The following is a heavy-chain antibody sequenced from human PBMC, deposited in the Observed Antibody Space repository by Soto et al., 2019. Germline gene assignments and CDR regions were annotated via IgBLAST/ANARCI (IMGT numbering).Heavy chain of an antibody. Sequence: TLSLTCTVSGGSISSGNYYWSWIRQPPGKGLEWIGFISYSGSTYYSLSLKSRVTISVDTSKNQFSLNLSFVTAADTAVYYCAADAHDYGDYISYYYYGMDVWGQGTTVTVSS. J-gene: IGHJ6*02. CDR2: ISYSGST. D-gene: IGHD4-17*01. CDR1: GGSISSGNYY. V-gene: IGHV4-30-4*01. CDR3: AADAHDYGDYISYYYYGMDV.